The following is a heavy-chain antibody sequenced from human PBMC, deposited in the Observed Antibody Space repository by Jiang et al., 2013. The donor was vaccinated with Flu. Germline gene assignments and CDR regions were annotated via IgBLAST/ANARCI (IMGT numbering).Heavy chain of an antibody. D-gene: IGHD3-16*01. CDR2: IWYDGSNK. CDR3: ARDWGNPRGFDY. CDR1: GFTFSSYG. Sequence: VQLVESGGGVVQPGRSLRLSCAASGFTFSSYGMHWVRQAPGKGLEWVAVIWYDGSNKYYADSVKGRFTISRDNSKNTLYLQMNSLRAEDTAVYYCARDWGNPRGFDYVGPGNPGHRLL. V-gene: IGHV3-33*01. J-gene: IGHJ4*02.